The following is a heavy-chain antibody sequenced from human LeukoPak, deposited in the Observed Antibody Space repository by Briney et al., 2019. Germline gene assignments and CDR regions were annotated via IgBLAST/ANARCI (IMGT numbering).Heavy chain of an antibody. J-gene: IGHJ5*02. D-gene: IGHD1-26*01. CDR2: IIPIFGTA. V-gene: IGHV1-69*13. CDR1: GGTFSSYA. CDR3: ASSSFHLGSGSYYCLLP. Sequence: GASVKVSCKASGGTFSSYAISWVRQAPGQGLEWMGGIIPIFGTANYAQKFQGRVTITADESTSTAYMELSSLRSEDTAVYYCASSSFHLGSGSYYCLLPWGQGTLVTVSS.